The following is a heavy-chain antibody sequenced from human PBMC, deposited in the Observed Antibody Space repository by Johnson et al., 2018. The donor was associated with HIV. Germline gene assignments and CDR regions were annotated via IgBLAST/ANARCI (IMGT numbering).Heavy chain of an antibody. D-gene: IGHD3-16*01. CDR2: IKQDGSEK. V-gene: IGHV3-7*04. J-gene: IGHJ3*02. CDR1: GFTFSNYW. CDR3: ARGRGALDI. Sequence: VQLVESGGGVVQPGGSLRLSCTASGFTFSNYWMTWVRQAPGKGLEWVANIKQDGSEKYYVDSVKDRLTIARDNGKNSLYLQMNSLRAEDTAVYSCARGRGALDIWGQGTVVTISS.